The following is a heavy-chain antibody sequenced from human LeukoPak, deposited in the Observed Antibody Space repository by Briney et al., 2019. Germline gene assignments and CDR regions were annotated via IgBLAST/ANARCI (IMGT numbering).Heavy chain of an antibody. CDR2: IKQDGSQI. J-gene: IGHJ4*02. CDR3: TRSPEGRPIDY. V-gene: IGHV3-7*01. Sequence: GESLRLSXXXXXXXFXNYWMNWVRQAPGKGLEWVAHIKQDGSQIYYVDSVKGRFTISRDNAKSSLYLQMNSLRAEDTALYYCTRSPEGRPIDYWNQGTLVTVSS. D-gene: IGHD3-10*01. CDR1: XXXFXNYW.